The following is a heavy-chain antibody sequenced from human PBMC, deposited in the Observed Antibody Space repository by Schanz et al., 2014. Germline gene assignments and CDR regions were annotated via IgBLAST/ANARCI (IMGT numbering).Heavy chain of an antibody. J-gene: IGHJ3*01. CDR3: ARGREVVAKIFDV. V-gene: IGHV3-11*04. Sequence: QVQLLESGGGLFKPGGSLRLSCAGSGFTFADYYMTWIRQAPGKGLEWISYISSSSSTIYYADSVKGRFTISRDNAKNSLYLQMNSLRAEDTGVYYCARGREVVAKIFDVWGQGTMVTVSS. CDR2: ISSSSSTI. D-gene: IGHD3-22*01. CDR1: GFTFADYY.